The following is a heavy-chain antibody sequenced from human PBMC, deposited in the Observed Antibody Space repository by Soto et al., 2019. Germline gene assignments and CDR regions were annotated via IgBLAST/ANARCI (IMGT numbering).Heavy chain of an antibody. CDR3: ARDQGTTTMIVVVSNNWFDP. CDR2: IYHSGST. D-gene: IGHD3-22*01. CDR1: GYSISSGYY. Sequence: PSETLSLTCAVSGYSISSGYYWGWIRQPPGKGLEWIGSIYHSGSTYYNPSLKSRVTISVDTSKNQFSLKLSSVTAADTAVHYCARDQGTTTMIVVVSNNWFDPWGQGTLVTVSS. J-gene: IGHJ5*02. V-gene: IGHV4-38-2*02.